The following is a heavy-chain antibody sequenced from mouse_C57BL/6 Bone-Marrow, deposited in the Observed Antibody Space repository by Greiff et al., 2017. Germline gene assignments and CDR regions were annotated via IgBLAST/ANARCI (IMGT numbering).Heavy chain of an antibody. CDR1: GFTFSSYG. Sequence: EVMLVESGGDLVKPGGSLKLSCAASGFTFSSYGMSWVRQTPDKRLAWVATISSGGSYTYYPDSVKGRFTISRDNAKNTLYLQMSSLKSEDTAMYYCARPKRGNYFDYWGQGTTLTVSS. CDR2: ISSGGSYT. CDR3: ARPKRGNYFDY. J-gene: IGHJ2*01. V-gene: IGHV5-6*01.